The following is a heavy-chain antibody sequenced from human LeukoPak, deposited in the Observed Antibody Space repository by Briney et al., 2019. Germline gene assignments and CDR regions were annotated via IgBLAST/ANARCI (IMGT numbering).Heavy chain of an antibody. CDR1: GFTFSSYA. V-gene: IGHV3-30-3*01. Sequence: GGSLRLSCAASGFTFSSYAMSWVRQAPGKGLEWVAVISYDGSNKYYADSVKGRFTISRDNSKNTLYLQMNSLRAEDTAVYYCARDLGAPSGIVGATGGMYYYYGMDVWGQGTTVTVSS. CDR2: ISYDGSNK. CDR3: ARDLGAPSGIVGATGGMYYYYGMDV. D-gene: IGHD1-26*01. J-gene: IGHJ6*02.